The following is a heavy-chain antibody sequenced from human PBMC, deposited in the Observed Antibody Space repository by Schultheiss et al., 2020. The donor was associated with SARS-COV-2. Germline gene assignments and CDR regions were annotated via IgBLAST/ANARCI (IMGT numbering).Heavy chain of an antibody. D-gene: IGHD2-2*01. V-gene: IGHV4-34*01. CDR3: ARGGTYCSSTSCYLDYYYYYMDV. CDR1: GGSFSGYY. J-gene: IGHJ6*03. CDR2: IYYSGST. Sequence: SQTLSLTCAVYGGSFSGYYWSWIRQPPGKGLEWIGSIYYSGSTYYNPSLKSRVTISVDTSKNQFSLKLSSVTAADTAVYYCARGGTYCSSTSCYLDYYYYYMDVWGKGTTVTVSS.